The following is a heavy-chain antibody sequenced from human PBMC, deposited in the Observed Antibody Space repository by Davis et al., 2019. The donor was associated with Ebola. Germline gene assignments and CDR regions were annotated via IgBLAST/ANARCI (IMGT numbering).Heavy chain of an antibody. CDR2: INPNSGGT. Sequence: AASVKVSCKASGYTFTSYGISWVRQAPGQGLEWMGWINPNSGGTNYAQKFQGWVTMTRDTSISTAYMELSRLRSDDTAVYYCARGRRYFDWLLGYNWFDPWGQGTLVTVSS. V-gene: IGHV1-2*04. J-gene: IGHJ5*02. CDR1: GYTFTSYG. CDR3: ARGRRYFDWLLGYNWFDP. D-gene: IGHD3-9*01.